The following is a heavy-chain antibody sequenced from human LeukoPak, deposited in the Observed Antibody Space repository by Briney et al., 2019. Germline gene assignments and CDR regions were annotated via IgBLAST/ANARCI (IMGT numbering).Heavy chain of an antibody. Sequence: GGSLRLSCAASGFTFSDYYMSWIHQAPGKGLEWVSYISSSGSTIYYADSVKGRFTISRDNAKNSLYLQMNSLRAEDTAVYYCARAHREYYYDSSGYYFDYWGQGTLVTVSS. D-gene: IGHD3-22*01. CDR2: ISSSGSTI. V-gene: IGHV3-11*01. CDR1: GFTFSDYY. CDR3: ARAHREYYYDSSGYYFDY. J-gene: IGHJ4*02.